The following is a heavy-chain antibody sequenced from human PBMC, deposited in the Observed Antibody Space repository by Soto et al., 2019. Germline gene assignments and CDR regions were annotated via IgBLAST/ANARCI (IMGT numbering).Heavy chain of an antibody. D-gene: IGHD5-12*01. CDR2: MHYTGFS. Sequence: PSETLSLTCSFSGDSVTSHYLTWIRQSPEKGLEWIGYMHYTGFSHYNPSLKSRLTISVDRSKNQFTLQLTSVTVEDTAVYYCAKVADIVATISNYYYYYYMDVWGKGTTVTVSS. CDR3: AKVADIVATISNYYYYYYMDV. CDR1: GDSVTSHY. V-gene: IGHV4-59*02. J-gene: IGHJ6*03.